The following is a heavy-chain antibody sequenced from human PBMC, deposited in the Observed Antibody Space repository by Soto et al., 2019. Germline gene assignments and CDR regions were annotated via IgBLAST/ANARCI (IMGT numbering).Heavy chain of an antibody. J-gene: IGHJ6*03. Sequence: GGSLRLSCAASGFTFEDYARHWVRQAPGKGLEWVSGISWNSGSIGYADSVKGRFTISRDNAKNSLYLQMNSLRAEDTALYYCAIKGGGYYGSGSYYNVTDYYYYMDVWGKGTTVTVSS. D-gene: IGHD3-10*01. CDR2: ISWNSGSI. V-gene: IGHV3-9*01. CDR3: AIKGGGYYGSGSYYNVTDYYYYMDV. CDR1: GFTFEDYA.